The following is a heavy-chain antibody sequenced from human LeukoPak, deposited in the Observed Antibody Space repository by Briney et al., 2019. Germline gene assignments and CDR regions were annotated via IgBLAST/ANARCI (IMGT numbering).Heavy chain of an antibody. CDR3: AREIGPRQLHLWGSAFDY. V-gene: IGHV1-46*01. J-gene: IGHJ4*02. CDR1: GYTFTNYY. CDR2: INPSGGGT. Sequence: ASVKVSCKASGYTFTNYYMHWVRQAPGQGLEWMGIINPSGGGTTYAQKFQGRLTMTRDTPTSTVYMELSSLRSEDSAVYYCAREIGPRQLHLWGSAFDYWGQGTLVTVSS. D-gene: IGHD5-18*01.